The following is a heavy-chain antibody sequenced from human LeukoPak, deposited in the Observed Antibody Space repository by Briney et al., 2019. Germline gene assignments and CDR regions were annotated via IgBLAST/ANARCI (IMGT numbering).Heavy chain of an antibody. CDR1: GYTFTSYG. Sequence: ASVKVSCKASGYTFTSYGISWVRQAPGQGLEWMGWISAYNGNTNYAQKLQGRVTMTTDTSTSTAYMELRSLRSDDTAVYYCAREALGFWSGPNYYYYAMDVWGQGTTVTVSS. D-gene: IGHD3-3*01. V-gene: IGHV1-18*01. J-gene: IGHJ6*02. CDR3: AREALGFWSGPNYYYYAMDV. CDR2: ISAYNGNT.